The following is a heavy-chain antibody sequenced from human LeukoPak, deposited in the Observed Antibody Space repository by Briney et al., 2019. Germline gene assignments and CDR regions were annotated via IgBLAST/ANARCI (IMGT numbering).Heavy chain of an antibody. J-gene: IGHJ5*02. Sequence: SQTLSLTCTVSGGSISSGGYYWSWIRRHPGKGLEWIGYIYYSGSTYYNPSLKSRVTISVDTSKNQFSLKLSSATAADTAVYYCARDLLGVRGLSWFDPWGQGTLVTVSS. CDR2: IYYSGST. V-gene: IGHV4-31*03. CDR3: ARDLLGVRGLSWFDP. CDR1: GGSISSGGYY. D-gene: IGHD3-10*01.